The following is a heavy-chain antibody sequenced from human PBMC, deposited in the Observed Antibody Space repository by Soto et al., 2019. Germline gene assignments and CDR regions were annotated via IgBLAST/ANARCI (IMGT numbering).Heavy chain of an antibody. CDR3: ASSITMVRGVIKPYYYYGMDV. J-gene: IGHJ6*02. V-gene: IGHV5-10-1*01. CDR1: GYSFTSYW. Sequence: GESLKISCKGSGYSFTSYWISWVRQMPGKGLEWMGRIDPSDSYTNYSPSFQGHVTISADKSISTAYLQWSSLKASDTAVYYCASSITMVRGVIKPYYYYGMDVWGQGTTVTVSS. D-gene: IGHD3-10*01. CDR2: IDPSDSYT.